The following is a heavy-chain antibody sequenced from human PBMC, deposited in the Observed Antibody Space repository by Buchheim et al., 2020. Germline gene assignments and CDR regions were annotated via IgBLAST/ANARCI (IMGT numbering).Heavy chain of an antibody. CDR2: IKRDGSGE. J-gene: IGHJ4*02. CDR3: ACLDAAVNKEAF. CDR1: GITFKSVW. V-gene: IGHV3-7*01. D-gene: IGHD5-18*01. Sequence: EVQLVESGGGLVQPGGSLRLSCVMSGITFKSVWMSWVRQAPGKGLEWVAMIKRDGSGEYYVDSVKGRFAISRDNTKNSLYLPMNSLRAEDTAVYDCACLDAAVNKEAFWGQGTL.